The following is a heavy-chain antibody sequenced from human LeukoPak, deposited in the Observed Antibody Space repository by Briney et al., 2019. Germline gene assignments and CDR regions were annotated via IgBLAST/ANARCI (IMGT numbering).Heavy chain of an antibody. CDR1: GFTFDDYA. CDR3: AKDKGAGWYVSHFDY. V-gene: IGHV3-9*01. Sequence: GGSLRLSCAASGFTFDDYAMHWVRQAPGKGLEWVSGISWNSGSIGYADSVKGRFTISRDNAKNSLYLQMNSLRAEDTALYYCAKDKGAGWYVSHFDYWGQGTLVTVSS. J-gene: IGHJ4*02. D-gene: IGHD6-19*01. CDR2: ISWNSGSI.